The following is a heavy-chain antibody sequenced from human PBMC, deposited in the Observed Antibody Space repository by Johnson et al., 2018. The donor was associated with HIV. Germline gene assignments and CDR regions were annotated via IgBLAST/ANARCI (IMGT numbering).Heavy chain of an antibody. CDR2: IRYDGSNK. CDR3: ARGYGVVIALLDAFDI. CDR1: GFSFSSYG. J-gene: IGHJ3*02. Sequence: QVQLVDSGGGLVQPGGSLRLSCAASGFSFSSYGMHWVRQAPGTGLAWVAFIRYDGSNKYYADSVKGRFTISRDNSKNTLYLQMNSLRPEDTAVYYCARGYGVVIALLDAFDIWGQGTMVTVSS. D-gene: IGHD2-21*01. V-gene: IGHV3-30*02.